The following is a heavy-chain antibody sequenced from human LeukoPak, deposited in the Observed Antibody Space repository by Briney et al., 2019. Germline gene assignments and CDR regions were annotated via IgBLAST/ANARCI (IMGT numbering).Heavy chain of an antibody. D-gene: IGHD6-19*01. CDR3: ARGSDWFYY. CDR1: GGSISSYY. J-gene: IGHJ5*01. Sequence: SETLSLTCTVSGGSISSYYWSRIRQPPGKGLEWIGYIYYSGSTNYNPSLKSRVTISVDTSKNQLSLKLSSVTAADTAVYYCARGSDWFYYWGQGTLVTVSS. CDR2: IYYSGST. V-gene: IGHV4-59*01.